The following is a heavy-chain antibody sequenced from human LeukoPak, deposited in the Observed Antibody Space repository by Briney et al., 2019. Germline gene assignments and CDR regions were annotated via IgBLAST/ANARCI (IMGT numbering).Heavy chain of an antibody. CDR3: ATISGSFEYLDY. J-gene: IGHJ4*02. Sequence: GGSLRLSCAASGFTFSSYAMSWVRQAPGKGLEWVSGISAGGGVTYSAESVRGRFTISRDDSKNTLYLQMNSLRVDDTAAYYCATISGSFEYLDYWGQGTLVTVSS. D-gene: IGHD1-26*01. V-gene: IGHV3-23*01. CDR1: GFTFSSYA. CDR2: ISAGGGVT.